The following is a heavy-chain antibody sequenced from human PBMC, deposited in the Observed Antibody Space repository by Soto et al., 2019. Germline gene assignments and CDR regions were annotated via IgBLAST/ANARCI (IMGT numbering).Heavy chain of an antibody. J-gene: IGHJ4*02. CDR3: ANALGGAAAGTDDY. V-gene: IGHV3-30*18. D-gene: IGHD6-13*01. CDR2: ISYDGSNK. CDR1: GFTFSSYG. Sequence: QVQLVESGGGVVQPGRSLRLSCAASGFTFSSYGMHWVRQAPGKGLEWVAVISYDGSNKYYADSVKGRFTISRDNSKNTLYLQMNSRRAEDTAVYYWANALGGAAAGTDDYWGQGTLVTVSS.